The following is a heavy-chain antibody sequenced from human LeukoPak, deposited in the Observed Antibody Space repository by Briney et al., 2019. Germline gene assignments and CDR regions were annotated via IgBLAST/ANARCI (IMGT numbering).Heavy chain of an antibody. CDR3: ARHPYSGNYGNDYYYYMGV. D-gene: IGHD1-26*01. Sequence: GGSLRLSCAASGFTFSSYSMNWVRQAPGKGLEWISSITSSSSYIYYADSVKGRFTISRDNAKNSLYLQMNSLSPDDTAVYFCARHPYSGNYGNDYYYYMGVWGKGTTVTISS. J-gene: IGHJ6*03. CDR1: GFTFSSYS. CDR2: ITSSSSYI. V-gene: IGHV3-21*06.